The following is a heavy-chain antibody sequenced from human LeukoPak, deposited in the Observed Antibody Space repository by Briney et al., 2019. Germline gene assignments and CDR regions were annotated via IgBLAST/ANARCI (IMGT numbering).Heavy chain of an antibody. CDR3: ARVPVGSGSYHPYYGMDV. Sequence: GASEKVSCKVSGYTLTELSMHWVRQAPGKGLEWMGGFDPEDGETIYAQKFQGRVTMTEDTSTDTAYMELSSLRSEDTAVYYCARVPVGSGSYHPYYGMDVWGQGTTVTVSS. J-gene: IGHJ6*02. CDR1: GYTLTELS. CDR2: FDPEDGET. V-gene: IGHV1-24*01. D-gene: IGHD3-10*01.